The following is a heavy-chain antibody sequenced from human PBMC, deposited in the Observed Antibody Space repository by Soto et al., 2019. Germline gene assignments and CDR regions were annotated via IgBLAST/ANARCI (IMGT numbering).Heavy chain of an antibody. J-gene: IGHJ4*02. V-gene: IGHV3-64*01. CDR1: GFTFSSYA. D-gene: IGHD6-13*01. CDR2: ISSNGGST. Sequence: EVQLVESGGGLVQPGGSLRLSCAASGFTFSSYAMYWVSQAPGKGLEYVAAISSNGGSTSYANSVKGRFTISRDNSQNTLYLQMGSLRADDIAVYYCARGLGWGIAAAGGDYWGQGTLVTVSS. CDR3: ARGLGWGIAAAGGDY.